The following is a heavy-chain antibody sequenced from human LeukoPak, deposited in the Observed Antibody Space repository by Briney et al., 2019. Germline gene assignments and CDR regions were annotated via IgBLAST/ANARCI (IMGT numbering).Heavy chain of an antibody. Sequence: PGGSLRLSCGASGFTFSRYSINWVRQAPGKGLEWVSSISSSGSYIYYADSVKGRFTTSRDNAKNSLYLQMNSLRAEDTAVYYCASRNQYCGGDCFWAFDIWGQGTMVTVSS. D-gene: IGHD2-21*02. CDR2: ISSSGSYI. V-gene: IGHV3-21*01. J-gene: IGHJ3*02. CDR1: GFTFSRYS. CDR3: ASRNQYCGGDCFWAFDI.